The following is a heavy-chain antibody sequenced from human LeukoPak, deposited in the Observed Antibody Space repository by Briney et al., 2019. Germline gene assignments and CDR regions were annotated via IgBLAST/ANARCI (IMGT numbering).Heavy chain of an antibody. CDR3: ARDHSGSFEDAFDI. D-gene: IGHD6-13*01. CDR1: GGTSNSYT. Sequence: ASVKVSSKASGGTSNSYTINWVRQAPGQGLEWMGGIVSMFGITNYAQKFLGRVTITADESTRTVSMELSSLKSEDTAMYFCARDHSGSFEDAFDIWGQGTMVTVSS. CDR2: IVSMFGIT. J-gene: IGHJ3*02. V-gene: IGHV1-69*13.